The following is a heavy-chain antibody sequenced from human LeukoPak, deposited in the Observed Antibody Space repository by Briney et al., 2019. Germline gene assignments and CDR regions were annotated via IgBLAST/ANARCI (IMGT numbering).Heavy chain of an antibody. D-gene: IGHD4-23*01. J-gene: IGHJ4*02. Sequence: GGSLRLSRVASGFTFSSYEMNWVRQAPGQGLEWVSYISSSGGLMNYADSVKGRFTISRDNAKNSLYLQMNSLRVEDTAFYYCAGGNGHWGQGTLVTVSS. V-gene: IGHV3-48*03. CDR1: GFTFSSYE. CDR3: AGGNGH. CDR2: ISSSGGLM.